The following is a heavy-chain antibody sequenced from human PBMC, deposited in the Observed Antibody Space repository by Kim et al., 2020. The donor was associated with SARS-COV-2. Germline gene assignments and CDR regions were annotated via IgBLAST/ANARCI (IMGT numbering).Heavy chain of an antibody. CDR3: AREEYCGGDCPYNWFDP. Sequence: ASVKVSCKASGYTFTSYAMHWVRQAPGQRLEWMGWINAGNGNTKYSQKFQGRVTITRDTSASTAYMELSSLRSEDTAVYYCAREEYCGGDCPYNWFDPWGQGTLVTVSS. D-gene: IGHD2-21*02. V-gene: IGHV1-3*01. CDR1: GYTFTSYA. CDR2: INAGNGNT. J-gene: IGHJ5*02.